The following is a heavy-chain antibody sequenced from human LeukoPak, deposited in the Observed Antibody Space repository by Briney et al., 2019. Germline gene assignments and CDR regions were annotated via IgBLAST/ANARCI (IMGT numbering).Heavy chain of an antibody. CDR3: TSGSYSFYYMDV. J-gene: IGHJ6*03. V-gene: IGHV4-59*01. CDR2: LYYSGST. CDR1: GGSISSYY. D-gene: IGHD1-26*01. Sequence: SETLSLTCTVSGGSISSYYWSWIRQPPGKGLEWIGYLYYSGSTNYNPSLKSRVTISVDTSKNQFSLKLSSVTAADTAVYYCTSGSYSFYYMDVWGKGTTVTVSS.